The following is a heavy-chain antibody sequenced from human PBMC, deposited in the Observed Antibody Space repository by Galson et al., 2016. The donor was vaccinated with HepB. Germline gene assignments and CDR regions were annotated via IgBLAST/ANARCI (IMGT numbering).Heavy chain of an antibody. CDR1: GVSLNNNAMA. CDR2: VYSNDDK. J-gene: IGHJ4*02. CDR3: AHSKRLGVFTLFDS. Sequence: PALVKPTQTLTLTCTLSGVSLNNNAMAVGWIRQPPGKALEWLALVYSNDDKRYSPSLWSRLTITRDTSKNQVVLTMTNLDPLDTATYFCAHSKRLGVFTLFDSWGQGTLVTVSS. V-gene: IGHV2-5*01. D-gene: IGHD1-1*01.